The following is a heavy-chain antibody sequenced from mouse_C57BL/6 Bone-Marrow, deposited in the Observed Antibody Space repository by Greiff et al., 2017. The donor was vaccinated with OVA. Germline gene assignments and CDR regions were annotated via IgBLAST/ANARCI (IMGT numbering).Heavy chain of an antibody. D-gene: IGHD2-1*01. CDR2: INPNNGGT. CDR3: ARGYYGNYD. J-gene: IGHJ2*01. Sequence: VQLQQSGPELVKPGASVKISCKASGYTFTDYYMNWVKQSHGKSLEWIGDINPNNGGTSYNQKFKGKATLTVDKSSSTAYMELRSLTSEDSAVYYCARGYYGNYDWGQGTTLTVSS. V-gene: IGHV1-26*01. CDR1: GYTFTDYY.